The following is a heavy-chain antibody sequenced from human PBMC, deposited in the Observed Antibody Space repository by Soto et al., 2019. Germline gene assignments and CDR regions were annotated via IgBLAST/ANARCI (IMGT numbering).Heavy chain of an antibody. V-gene: IGHV4-30-4*01. D-gene: IGHD6-13*01. CDR2: ITYSGSS. CDR1: GGSISSGDYY. Sequence: SETLSLTCTVSGGSISSGDYYWTWIRQSPGKGLDLIGYITYSGSSYYNPTLKSRVNTSVDTSMNQFSLILSSVTAADTAVYYCARALARAGYYHFGMDVGGQGTTVTVSS. J-gene: IGHJ6*02. CDR3: ARALARAGYYHFGMDV.